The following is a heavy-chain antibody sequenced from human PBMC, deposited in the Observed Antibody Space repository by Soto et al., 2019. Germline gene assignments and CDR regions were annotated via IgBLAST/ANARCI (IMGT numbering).Heavy chain of an antibody. CDR2: ISAYNGNT. CDR3: ARGGDPITGTTRTYYYYYYGMDV. CDR1: GYTFTSYG. J-gene: IGHJ6*02. V-gene: IGHV1-18*01. Sequence: ASVKVSCKASGYTFTSYGISWVRQAPGQGLEWMGWISAYNGNTNYAQKLQGRVTMTTDTSTSTAYMELRSLRSDDTAVYYCARGGDPITGTTRTYYYYYYGMDVWGQGTTVTVSS. D-gene: IGHD1-7*01.